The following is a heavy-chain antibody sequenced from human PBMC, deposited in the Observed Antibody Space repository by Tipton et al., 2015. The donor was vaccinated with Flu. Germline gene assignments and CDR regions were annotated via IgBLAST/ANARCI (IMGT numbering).Heavy chain of an antibody. CDR1: GFTFSSYA. CDR2: ISYDGSNK. D-gene: IGHD3-10*01. V-gene: IGHV3-30-3*01. CDR3: ARGLWFGELLLRGWLDP. Sequence: QLVQSGGGVVQPGRSLRLSCAASGFTFSSYAMHWVRQAPGKGLEWVAVISYDGSNKYYAGSVKGRFTISRDNSKNTLYLQMNSLRAEDTAVYYCARGLWFGELLLRGWLDPWGQGTLVTVSS. J-gene: IGHJ5*02.